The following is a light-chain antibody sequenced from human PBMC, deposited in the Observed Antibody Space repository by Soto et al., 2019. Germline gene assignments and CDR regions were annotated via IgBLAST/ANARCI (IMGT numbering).Light chain of an antibody. J-gene: IGLJ1*01. CDR3: SSWDDNLDAEV. Sequence: QSVLTQPPSASGTPGQRVTISCSGSSSKIGSNTVNWYQQLPGTAPKLLIYTNDQRPSGVPDRFSGSKSGTSASLAISGLQFEDEADYHCSSWDDNLDAEVFGAGTKLTVL. CDR1: SSKIGSNT. V-gene: IGLV1-44*01. CDR2: TND.